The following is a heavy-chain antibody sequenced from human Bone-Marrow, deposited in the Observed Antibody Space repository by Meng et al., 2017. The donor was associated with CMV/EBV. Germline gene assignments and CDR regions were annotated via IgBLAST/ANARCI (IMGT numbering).Heavy chain of an antibody. Sequence: GGSLRLPCAASGFTFSSYEMTWVRQAPGKGLEWVTYISSSGSTIYYADSVKGRFTISRDNAKNSLYLQMNSLRAEDTAVYYCARDGGASSSWAKDYWGQGTLVTVSS. J-gene: IGHJ4*02. D-gene: IGHD6-13*01. CDR2: ISSSGSTI. V-gene: IGHV3-48*03. CDR3: ARDGGASSSWAKDY. CDR1: GFTFSSYE.